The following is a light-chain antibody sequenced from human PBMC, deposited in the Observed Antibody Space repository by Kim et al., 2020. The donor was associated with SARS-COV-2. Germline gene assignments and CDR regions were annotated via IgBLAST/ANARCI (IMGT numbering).Light chain of an antibody. V-gene: IGLV1-44*01. CDR1: SSNIGSNT. Sequence: QSVLTQPPSASGTPGQRVTISCSGSSSNIGSNTVNWYQQLPGTAPKLLIYSNNQRPSGVPDRFSGSKSGTSASLAISGLQSEDEADYYCAAWDGSLTGYVFGTGTKVHRP. J-gene: IGLJ1*01. CDR2: SNN. CDR3: AAWDGSLTGYV.